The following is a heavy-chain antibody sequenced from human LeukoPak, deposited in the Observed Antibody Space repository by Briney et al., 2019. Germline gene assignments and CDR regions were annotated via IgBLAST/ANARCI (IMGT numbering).Heavy chain of an antibody. CDR3: AKSYQIVVVISQPLDY. D-gene: IGHD3-22*01. Sequence: GGSLRLSCAASGFTFSSYAMSWVRQAPGKGLEWVSAISGSGGSTYYADSVKGRFTISGDNSKNTLYLQMNSLRAEDTAVYYCAKSYQIVVVISQPLDYWGQGTLVTVSS. J-gene: IGHJ4*02. CDR1: GFTFSSYA. CDR2: ISGSGGST. V-gene: IGHV3-23*01.